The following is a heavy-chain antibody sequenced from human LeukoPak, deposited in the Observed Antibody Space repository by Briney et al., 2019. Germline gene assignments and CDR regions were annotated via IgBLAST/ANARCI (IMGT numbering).Heavy chain of an antibody. Sequence: PGGSLRLSCAASGFTFSDYDMSWIRQAPGKGLEGGSYISGSVGDIYYADSVKGRFTISRDNAKNSLYFQMDSLRAEDTAVYYCARSLPLGYCDTTSCYGDAFDIWGQGTMVTVSS. J-gene: IGHJ3*02. CDR1: GFTFSDYD. D-gene: IGHD2-2*01. CDR2: ISGSVGDI. V-gene: IGHV3-11*01. CDR3: ARSLPLGYCDTTSCYGDAFDI.